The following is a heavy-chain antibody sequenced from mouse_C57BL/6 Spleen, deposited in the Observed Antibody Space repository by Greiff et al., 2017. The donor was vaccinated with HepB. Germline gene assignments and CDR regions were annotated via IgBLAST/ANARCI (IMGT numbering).Heavy chain of an antibody. V-gene: IGHV1-26*01. J-gene: IGHJ4*01. CDR2: INPNNGGT. Sequence: EVQLQQSGPELVKPGASVKISCKASGYTFTDYYMNWVKQSHGKSLEWIGDINPNNGGTSYNQKFKGKATLTVDKSSSTAYMELRSLTSEDAAVYYCASGPYSNYLYAMDYWGQGTSVTVSS. D-gene: IGHD2-5*01. CDR1: GYTFTDYY. CDR3: ASGPYSNYLYAMDY.